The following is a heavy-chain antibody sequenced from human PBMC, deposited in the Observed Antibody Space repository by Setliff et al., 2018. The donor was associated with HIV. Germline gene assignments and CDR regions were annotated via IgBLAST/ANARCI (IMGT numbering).Heavy chain of an antibody. CDR2: INPNSGVT. Sequence: ASVKVSCKTSGYTFTGYYMHWVRQAPGQGLEWMGRINPNSGVTKYAQKLQGRVTMTTDTSTSTAYMELRSLRSDDTAMYYCAGDMGYGDHGRAFDIWGQGTMVTVS. CDR1: GYTFTGYY. D-gene: IGHD4-17*01. J-gene: IGHJ3*02. V-gene: IGHV1-2*06. CDR3: AGDMGYGDHGRAFDI.